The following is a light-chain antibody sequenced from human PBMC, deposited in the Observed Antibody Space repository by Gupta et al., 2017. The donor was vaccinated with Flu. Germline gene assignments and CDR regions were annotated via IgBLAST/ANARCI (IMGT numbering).Light chain of an antibody. CDR2: LGS. V-gene: IGKV2-28*01. J-gene: IGKJ2*03. CDR1: QSLRHSNGNNY. Sequence: DIVMTQSPLSLPVTPGETASIPCRSSQSLRHSNGNNYLDWYLQKPGQSPQLLIYLGSNRASGVPDRFSGSGSGTDFTLKISRVEAEDVGVYYCMQALQTPPYSFGQGTKLEIK. CDR3: MQALQTPPYS.